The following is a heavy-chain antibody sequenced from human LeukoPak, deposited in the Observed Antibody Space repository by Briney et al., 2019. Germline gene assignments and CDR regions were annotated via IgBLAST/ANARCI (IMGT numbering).Heavy chain of an antibody. CDR1: SFTFSSYA. CDR3: ASSLAPLLTGYYVHSS. Sequence: GGSLRLSCAASSFTFSSYAMTWVRQAPGKGLEWVSTISSSGGSTYYADSVKGRFTISRDNSKNTLYLQINSLRGEDTAVYYCASSLAPLLTGYYVHSSWGQGSLVAVS. CDR2: ISSSGGST. D-gene: IGHD3-9*01. J-gene: IGHJ5*02. V-gene: IGHV3-23*01.